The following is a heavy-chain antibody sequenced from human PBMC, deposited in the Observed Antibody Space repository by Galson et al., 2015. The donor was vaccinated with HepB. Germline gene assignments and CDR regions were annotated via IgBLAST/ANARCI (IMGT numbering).Heavy chain of an antibody. CDR2: IYWDDDK. D-gene: IGHD3-10*01. J-gene: IGHJ5*02. V-gene: IGHV2-5*02. Sequence: PALVKPTQTLTLTCTFSGSSLSTSGVGVGWIRQPPGKALEWFALIYWDDDKRYSPSLKSRLTITKDISKNQVVLTMTNMDPVDTATYYCAHRRGPHGSGSYSWFDPWGQGTLVTVSS. CDR3: AHRRGPHGSGSYSWFDP. CDR1: GSSLSTSGVG.